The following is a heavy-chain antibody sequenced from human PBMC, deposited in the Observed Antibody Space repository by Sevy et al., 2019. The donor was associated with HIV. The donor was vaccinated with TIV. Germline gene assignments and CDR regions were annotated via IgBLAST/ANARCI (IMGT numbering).Heavy chain of an antibody. J-gene: IGHJ4*02. Sequence: GGSLRLSCAASGFTFSNAWMSWVRQAPGKGLEWVGRIKSKTDGGTTDYAAPVKGRFTISRDDSRNTLYLQMNSLETEDTAVYYCRYDRVGRDYWGQGPLVTVSS. V-gene: IGHV3-15*01. D-gene: IGHD5-12*01. CDR2: IKSKTDGGTT. CDR3: RYDRVGRDY. CDR1: GFTFSNAW.